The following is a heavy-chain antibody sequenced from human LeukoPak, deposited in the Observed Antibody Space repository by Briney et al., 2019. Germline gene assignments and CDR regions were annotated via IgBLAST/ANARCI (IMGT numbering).Heavy chain of an antibody. CDR3: AREYYYDSSGPLGDAFDI. CDR1: GFTFSSYG. V-gene: IGHV3-30*03. J-gene: IGHJ3*02. Sequence: GGSLRLSCAASGFTFSSYGMHWVRQAPGKGLEWVAVISYDGSNKYYADSVKGRFTISRDNSKNTLYLQMNSLRAEDTAVYYCAREYYYDSSGPLGDAFDIWGQGTMVTVSS. D-gene: IGHD3-22*01. CDR2: ISYDGSNK.